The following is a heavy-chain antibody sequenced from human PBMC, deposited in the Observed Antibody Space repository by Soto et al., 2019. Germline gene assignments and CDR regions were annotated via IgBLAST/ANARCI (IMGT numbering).Heavy chain of an antibody. Sequence: SETLSLTCAVSGGSISSSNWWSWVRQPPGKGLEWIGEIHHGGSINYNPSFKSRLTISIDKSKNQFSLKLSSVTAADTAVYYCARGQCSGGSRYRRRTYYFDYWGQGTLVTVSS. CDR1: GGSISSSNW. D-gene: IGHD2-15*01. CDR2: IHHGGSI. J-gene: IGHJ4*02. CDR3: ARGQCSGGSRYRRRTYYFDY. V-gene: IGHV4-4*02.